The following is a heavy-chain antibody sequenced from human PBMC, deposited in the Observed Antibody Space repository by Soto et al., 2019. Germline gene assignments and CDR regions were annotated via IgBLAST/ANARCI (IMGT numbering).Heavy chain of an antibody. D-gene: IGHD2-15*01. J-gene: IGHJ6*02. Sequence: EVQLVESGGGLVKPGGSLRLSCAASEFTFRDFTMNWVRQAPGKGLEWVSSITGSSTYIYYADSVKGRFTISRDNAKNSLYLQMNSLRAEDTAVYYCSRDRGCSGGICHVRNGLDVWGQGTTVTASS. CDR2: ITGSSTYI. V-gene: IGHV3-21*01. CDR1: EFTFRDFT. CDR3: SRDRGCSGGICHVRNGLDV.